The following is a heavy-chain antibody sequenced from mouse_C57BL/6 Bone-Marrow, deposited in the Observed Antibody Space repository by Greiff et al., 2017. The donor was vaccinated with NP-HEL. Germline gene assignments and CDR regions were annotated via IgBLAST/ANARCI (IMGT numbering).Heavy chain of an antibody. CDR1: GYTFTDYN. D-gene: IGHD2-4*01. CDR3: ARVPIYYDYDGYFDV. J-gene: IGHJ1*03. Sequence: VQLKESGPELVKPGASVKIPCKASGYTFTDYNMDWVKQSHGKSLEWIGDINPNNGGTIYNQKFKGKATLTVDKSSSTAYMELRSLTSEDTAVYYCARVPIYYDYDGYFDVWGTGTTVTVSS. CDR2: INPNNGGT. V-gene: IGHV1-18*01.